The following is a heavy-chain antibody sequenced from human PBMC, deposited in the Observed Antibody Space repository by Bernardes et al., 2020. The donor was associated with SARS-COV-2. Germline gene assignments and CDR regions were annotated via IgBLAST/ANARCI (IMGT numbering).Heavy chain of an antibody. Sequence: GGSLRLSCAASGFTFSSYGMSWVRQAPGKGLEWVSSFSGSGSTTYYADSVKGRFTISRDNSKNTLYLQMNSLRAEDTAIYYCAKVFSWIFDAFDIWGQGTTVTVSS. D-gene: IGHD2-2*03. CDR2: FSGSGSTT. CDR1: GFTFSSYG. CDR3: AKVFSWIFDAFDI. V-gene: IGHV3-23*01. J-gene: IGHJ3*02.